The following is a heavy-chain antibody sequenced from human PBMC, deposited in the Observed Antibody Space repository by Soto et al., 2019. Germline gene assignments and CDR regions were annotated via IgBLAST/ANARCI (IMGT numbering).Heavy chain of an antibody. Sequence: PGESLKISCKGSGYSFTSYWIGWVRQMPGKGLEWMGIIYPGDSDTRYSPSFQGQVTISADKSISTAYLQWSSLKASDTAMYYCARPPVRHHCTNGVCLGAFDIWGQGTMVTVSS. CDR2: IYPGDSDT. J-gene: IGHJ3*02. CDR3: ARPPVRHHCTNGVCLGAFDI. CDR1: GYSFTSYW. V-gene: IGHV5-51*01. D-gene: IGHD2-8*01.